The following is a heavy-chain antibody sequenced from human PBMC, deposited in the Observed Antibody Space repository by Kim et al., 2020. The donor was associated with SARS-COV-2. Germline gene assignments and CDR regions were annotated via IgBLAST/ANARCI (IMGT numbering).Heavy chain of an antibody. J-gene: IGHJ5*02. Sequence: SETLSLTCAVYGGSFSGYYWSWIRQPPGKGLEWIGEINHSGSTNYNPSLKSRVTISVDTSKNQFSLKLSSVTAADTAVYYCARGDFSYDILTGSGNWFDPWGQGTLVTVSS. D-gene: IGHD3-9*01. CDR2: INHSGST. V-gene: IGHV4-34*01. CDR1: GGSFSGYY. CDR3: ARGDFSYDILTGSGNWFDP.